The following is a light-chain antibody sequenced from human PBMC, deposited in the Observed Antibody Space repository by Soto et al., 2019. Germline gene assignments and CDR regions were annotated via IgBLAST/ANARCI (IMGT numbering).Light chain of an antibody. CDR1: SSDVGGYSY. V-gene: IGLV2-14*03. CDR2: DVT. CDR3: SSYTSSSSLVV. Sequence: QSALTQPASVSGSPGQSITISCTGTSSDVGGYSYVSWYQVHPGKAPKLMIFDVTHRPSGVSYRFSGSKSGNTASLTISGPQAEDEADYYCSSYTSSSSLVVFGGGTKLTVL. J-gene: IGLJ2*01.